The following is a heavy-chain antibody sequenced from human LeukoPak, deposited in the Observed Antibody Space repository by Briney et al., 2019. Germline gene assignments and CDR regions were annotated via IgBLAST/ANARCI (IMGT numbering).Heavy chain of an antibody. J-gene: IGHJ3*02. V-gene: IGHV4-30-2*01. CDR2: IYHSGST. D-gene: IGHD3-10*01. Sequence: PSETLSLTCAGSGGSISSGGYSWSWIRQPPGKGLEWIGYIYHSGSTYYNPSLKSRVTISVDTSKNQFSLKLSSVTAADTAVYYCARVLGRRGVRGGLNAFDIWGQGTMVTVSS. CDR1: GGSISSGGYS. CDR3: ARVLGRRGVRGGLNAFDI.